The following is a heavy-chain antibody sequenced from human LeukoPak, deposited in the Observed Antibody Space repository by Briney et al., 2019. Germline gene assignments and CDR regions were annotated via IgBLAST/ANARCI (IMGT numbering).Heavy chain of an antibody. CDR2: INTNGSST. V-gene: IGHV3-74*01. J-gene: IGHJ4*02. CDR3: ARLTTGDY. CDR1: GFTFSSYW. D-gene: IGHD4-17*01. Sequence: PGGSLRLSCAASGFTFSSYWMHWVRQAPGKGLMWVSRINTNGSSTSYADSVKGRFTISRDNAKNTLYLQMNSLRAEDTAVYYCARLTTGDYWGQGTLVTVSS.